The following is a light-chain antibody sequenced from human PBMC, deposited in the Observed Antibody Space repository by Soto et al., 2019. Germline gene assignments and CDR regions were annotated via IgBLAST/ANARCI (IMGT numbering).Light chain of an antibody. V-gene: IGLV2-18*02. CDR3: SSFTTGDTYV. J-gene: IGLJ1*01. Sequence: QSALTQPPSVSGPPGQSVAISCTGTSTDVGSFNRVSWHQQSPGTPPKLMTYDVNNRPSGVPDRFSGSNSGNAASLTISGLKAEDEYDYYCSSFTTGDTYVFGTGTKLTVL. CDR1: STDVGSFNR. CDR2: DVN.